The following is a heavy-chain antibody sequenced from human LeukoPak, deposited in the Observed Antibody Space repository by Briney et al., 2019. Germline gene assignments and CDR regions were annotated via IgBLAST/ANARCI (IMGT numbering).Heavy chain of an antibody. CDR2: VHYSGGT. CDR3: ARTTDPGSMDV. V-gene: IGHV4-59*11. CDR1: GATISGHY. Sequence: PSETLSLTCTVSGATISGHYWSWIRQPPGRGLEWIAYVHYSGGTKYNPSLKSRVTISADTSKNQFSLKVSSVTAADTAVYYCARTTDPGSMDVWGKGTTVTVSS. D-gene: IGHD3-10*01. J-gene: IGHJ6*03.